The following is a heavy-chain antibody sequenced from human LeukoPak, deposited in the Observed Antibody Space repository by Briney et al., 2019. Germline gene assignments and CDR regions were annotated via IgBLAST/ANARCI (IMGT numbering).Heavy chain of an antibody. CDR2: IKQDGSEK. J-gene: IGHJ4*02. CDR1: GFIFSSYW. D-gene: IGHD2-21*02. Sequence: GGSLRLSCAASGFIFSSYWMSWVRQAPGRGLEWVANIKQDGSEKYYVDSVKGRFTISRDNSKNTLYLQMNSLRAEDTAVYYGARVREASKEVTGALDYWGQGTLVTVSS. V-gene: IGHV3-7*01. CDR3: ARVREASKEVTGALDY.